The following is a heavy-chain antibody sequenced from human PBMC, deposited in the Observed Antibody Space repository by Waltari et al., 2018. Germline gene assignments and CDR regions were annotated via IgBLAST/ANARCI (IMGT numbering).Heavy chain of an antibody. CDR3: ARYVGQLVPNDAFDI. Sequence: VQMVPSGAAADRPGESLKISCKGSGYSFTSYWIGCVQQMPGKGLEWMGVIYPGDSDTRYRPSFQGQVTISADKSISTAYLQWSSLKASDTAMYYCARYVGQLVPNDAFDIWGQGTMVTVSS. V-gene: IGHV5-51*03. CDR2: IYPGDSDT. CDR1: GYSFTSYW. D-gene: IGHD6-6*01. J-gene: IGHJ3*02.